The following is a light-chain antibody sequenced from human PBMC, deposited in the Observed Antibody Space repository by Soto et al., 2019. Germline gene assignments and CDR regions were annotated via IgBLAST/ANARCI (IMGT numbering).Light chain of an antibody. CDR2: YDD. CDR3: AAWADSLNGYV. CDR1: SSNIGNNA. Sequence: QSVLTQPPSVSEAPRQRVTISCSGSSSNIGNNAVNWYQQLPGKAPKLLIYYDDLLPSGVSDRFSGSKSGTSASLAISGLQSEDEPDYYCAAWADSLNGYVFGTGTKVTVL. V-gene: IGLV1-36*01. J-gene: IGLJ1*01.